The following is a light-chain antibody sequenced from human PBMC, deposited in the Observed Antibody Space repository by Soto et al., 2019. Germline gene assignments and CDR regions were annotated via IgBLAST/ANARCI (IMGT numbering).Light chain of an antibody. CDR1: NIGGKS. V-gene: IGLV3-21*02. CDR2: DDT. Sequence: SSELTQPPSVSVAPGQTARMTCGGNNIGGKSVHWYQQRPGQAPALVVYDDTDRPSGIPERFSGSNSGNTATLTISRVEAGDEADYYCQVWDSGSDYVFGTGTKLTVL. J-gene: IGLJ1*01. CDR3: QVWDSGSDYV.